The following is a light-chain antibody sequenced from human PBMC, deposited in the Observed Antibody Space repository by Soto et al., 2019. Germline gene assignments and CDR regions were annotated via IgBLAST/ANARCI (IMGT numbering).Light chain of an antibody. V-gene: IGKV1-5*01. CDR1: QSISSY. J-gene: IGKJ1*01. CDR3: QQYNSYSGT. Sequence: DIQMTQSPSPLSASVRDRVSITCRASQSISSYLNLYQQKPGKAPKLLIYDASSLESGVPSRFSGSGSGTEFTLTISSLQPDDFATYYCQQYNSYSGTFGQGTKVDIK. CDR2: DAS.